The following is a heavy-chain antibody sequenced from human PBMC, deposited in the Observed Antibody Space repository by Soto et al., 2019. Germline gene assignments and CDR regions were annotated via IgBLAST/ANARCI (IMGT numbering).Heavy chain of an antibody. V-gene: IGHV3-15*01. CDR2: IKSKRDGETT. Sequence: EVQLVESGGGLVKPGGSLRLSCAASGFTFSDAWMSWVRQAPGKGLDWVGRIKSKRDGETTVYAAPVQGRFTISRDDSKATLYLQMNSLEIEDTAVYYCTTRPRPYSDSLLGYLDFWGQGALVTVSS. CDR1: GFTFSDAW. CDR3: TTRPRPYSDSLLGYLDF. D-gene: IGHD3-9*01. J-gene: IGHJ4*02.